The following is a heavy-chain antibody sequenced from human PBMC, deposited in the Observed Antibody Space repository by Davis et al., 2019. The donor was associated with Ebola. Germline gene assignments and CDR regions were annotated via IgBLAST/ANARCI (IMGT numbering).Heavy chain of an antibody. Sequence: GESLKIPCAASGFTFSRYWMHWVRQAPGKGLVWVSRIRDDGTGTTYADSVKGRFTISRDNAKNTLYLEMNSLRAEDTAVYYCARDGGYSYADYWGQGALVSVSS. CDR3: ARDGGYSYADY. CDR1: GFTFSRYW. V-gene: IGHV3-74*01. J-gene: IGHJ4*02. D-gene: IGHD5-18*01. CDR2: IRDDGTGT.